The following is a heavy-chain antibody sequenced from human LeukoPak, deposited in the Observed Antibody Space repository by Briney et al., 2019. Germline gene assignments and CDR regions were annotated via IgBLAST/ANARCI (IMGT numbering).Heavy chain of an antibody. Sequence: SETLSLTCTVSGDSISSTSYYWAWVRQPPGKGLEWIGNIYYSGGTYYNPSLKSRVSISIDTSKSQFSLKLSSVTASDTAVYSCARLGRQWLGGSFDYWGQGTLVTVSS. J-gene: IGHJ4*02. D-gene: IGHD6-19*01. CDR1: GDSISSTSYY. CDR3: ARLGRQWLGGSFDY. CDR2: IYYSGGT. V-gene: IGHV4-39*01.